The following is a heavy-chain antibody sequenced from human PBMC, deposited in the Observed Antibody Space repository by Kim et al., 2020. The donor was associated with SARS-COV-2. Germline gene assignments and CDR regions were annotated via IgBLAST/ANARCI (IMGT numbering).Heavy chain of an antibody. Sequence: SETLSLTCAVSGGSISSSNWWSWVRQPPGKGLEWIGEIYHSGSTNYNPSLKSRATISVDKSKNQFSLKLSSVTAADTAVYYCARDSRYCSGGSCPDRYYYYYYGMDVWGQGTTVTVSS. J-gene: IGHJ6*02. CDR2: IYHSGST. D-gene: IGHD2-15*01. CDR3: ARDSRYCSGGSCPDRYYYYYYGMDV. V-gene: IGHV4-4*02. CDR1: GGSISSSNW.